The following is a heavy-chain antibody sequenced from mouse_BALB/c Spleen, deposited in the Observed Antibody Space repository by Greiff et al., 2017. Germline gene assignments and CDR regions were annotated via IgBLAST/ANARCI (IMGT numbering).Heavy chain of an antibody. J-gene: IGHJ4*01. D-gene: IGHD2-14*01. V-gene: IGHV5-6*01. CDR1: GFTFSSYG. CDR3: ARNRYDGAMDY. CDR2: ISSGGSYT. Sequence: EVQLVESGGDLVKPGGSLKLSCAASGFTFSSYGMSWVRQTPDKRLEWVATISSGGSYTYYPDSVKGRFTISRDNAKNTLYLQMSSLKSEDTAMYYCARNRYDGAMDYWGQGTSVTVSS.